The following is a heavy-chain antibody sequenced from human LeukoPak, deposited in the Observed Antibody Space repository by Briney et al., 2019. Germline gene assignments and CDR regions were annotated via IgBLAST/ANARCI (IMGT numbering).Heavy chain of an antibody. V-gene: IGHV1-69*13. D-gene: IGHD6-13*01. CDR1: GGTFNSYA. CDR2: IIPIFGTA. J-gene: IGHJ4*02. Sequence: SVKVSCKASGGTFNSYAISWVRQAPGQGLEWMGGIIPIFGTANYAQKFQGRVTITADESTSTAYMELSSLRSEDTAVYYCARGIAAAGTVWDYWGQGTLVTVSS. CDR3: ARGIAAAGTVWDY.